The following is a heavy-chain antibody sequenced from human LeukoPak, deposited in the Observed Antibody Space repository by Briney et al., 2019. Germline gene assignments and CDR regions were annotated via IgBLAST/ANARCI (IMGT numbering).Heavy chain of an antibody. J-gene: IGHJ5*02. Sequence: ASVKVSCKASGYTFTGYYMHWVRQAPGQGLEWMGWINPNSGGTNYARKFQGRVTMTRDTSISTAYMELSRLRSDDTAVYYCARAEIVVVPAYWFDPWGQGTLVTVSS. CDR1: GYTFTGYY. CDR3: ARAEIVVVPAYWFDP. D-gene: IGHD2-2*01. CDR2: INPNSGGT. V-gene: IGHV1-2*02.